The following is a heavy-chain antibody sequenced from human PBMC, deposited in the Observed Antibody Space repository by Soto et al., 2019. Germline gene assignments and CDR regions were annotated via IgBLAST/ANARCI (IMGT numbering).Heavy chain of an antibody. V-gene: IGHV3-30*18. CDR1: GFTFSSYG. J-gene: IGHJ4*02. D-gene: IGHD3-10*01. Sequence: QVQLVESGGGVVQPGRSLRLSCAASGFTFSSYGMHWVRQAPGKGLEWVAVISYDGSNKYYADSVKGRFTISRDNSKNTLYLQMNSLRAEDTAVYYCAKDLRYYGSGSEFDYWGQGTLVTVSS. CDR2: ISYDGSNK. CDR3: AKDLRYYGSGSEFDY.